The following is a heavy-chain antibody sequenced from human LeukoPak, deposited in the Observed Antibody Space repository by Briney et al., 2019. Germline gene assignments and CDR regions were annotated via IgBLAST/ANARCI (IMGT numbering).Heavy chain of an antibody. D-gene: IGHD2-2*03. CDR2: IYYSGNT. CDR3: ARDDWIPGSCSSSIGCLDAFDV. J-gene: IGHJ3*01. Sequence: SETLSLTCTVSDDSISDYYRGWIRQPPGKGLEWIGYIYYSGNTNYSPSPESRVTISVDTSRNQFSLRLSSVTAADTAVYYCARDDWIPGSCSSSIGCLDAFDVWGQGTMVTVSS. CDR1: DDSISDYY. V-gene: IGHV4-59*01.